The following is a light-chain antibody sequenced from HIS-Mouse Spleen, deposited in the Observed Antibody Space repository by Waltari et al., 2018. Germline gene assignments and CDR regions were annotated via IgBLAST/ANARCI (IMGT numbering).Light chain of an antibody. Sequence: DIVMTQSPDSLAVSLGERATINCKSSQSVLYSSNHKNYLAWYQPKPGQPPKLLIYWASTRESGVPDRFSGSGSGTDFTLTISSLQAEDVAVYYCQQYYRTPYTFGQGTKLEIK. CDR3: QQYYRTPYT. CDR1: QSVLYSSNHKNY. J-gene: IGKJ2*01. V-gene: IGKV4-1*01. CDR2: WAS.